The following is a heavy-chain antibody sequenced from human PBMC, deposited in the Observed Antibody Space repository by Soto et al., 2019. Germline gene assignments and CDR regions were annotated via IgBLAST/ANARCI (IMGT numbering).Heavy chain of an antibody. D-gene: IGHD2-2*01. J-gene: IGHJ2*01. V-gene: IGHV2-5*02. Sequence: QITLKESGPTLVKPTQTLTLTCTFSGFSLSTSGVGVGWIRQPPGKALEWLALIYWDDDKRYSPSLKSRLTITNDTPKNQVVLTTTTMDPVDTATYYCAHSRCSSTSCYAVYFDLWGRGTLVTVSS. CDR3: AHSRCSSTSCYAVYFDL. CDR2: IYWDDDK. CDR1: GFSLSTSGVG.